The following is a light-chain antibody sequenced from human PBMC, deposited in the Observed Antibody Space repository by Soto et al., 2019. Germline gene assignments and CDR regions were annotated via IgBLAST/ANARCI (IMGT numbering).Light chain of an antibody. CDR3: QQSYSTPLYT. Sequence: DIQMTQSPSSLSASVGERVTITCRASQSISSDLNWYQQKPGKAPKLLIYAASSLQSGVPSRFSGSGSGTDFTLTISSLQPADFATYYCQQSYSTPLYTFGQGTKLEIK. CDR1: QSISSD. J-gene: IGKJ2*01. V-gene: IGKV1-39*01. CDR2: AAS.